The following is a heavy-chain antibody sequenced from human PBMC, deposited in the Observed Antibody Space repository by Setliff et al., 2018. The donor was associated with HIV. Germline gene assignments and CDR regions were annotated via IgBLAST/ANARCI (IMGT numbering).Heavy chain of an antibody. CDR2: INAGDGDT. Sequence: WASVKVSCKASGYTFTSYAMHWVRQAPGQRLEWMGWINAGDGDTKYSQKFQGRVSITRDTSASTAYMELSSLTSEDTAVYYCASARMGDTALSYWGQGTLVTVSS. CDR1: GYTFTSYA. CDR3: ASARMGDTALSY. J-gene: IGHJ4*02. D-gene: IGHD5-18*01. V-gene: IGHV1-3*01.